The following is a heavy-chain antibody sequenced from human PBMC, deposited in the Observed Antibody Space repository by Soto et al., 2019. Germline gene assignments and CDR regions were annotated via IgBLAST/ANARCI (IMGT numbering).Heavy chain of an antibody. Sequence: EVQLVESGGGLVQPGRSLRLSCAASGFTSDDYAMHWVRQPPGKGLEWVSSISGNSDYIGYADSVKGRFTISRDDAKCSLYLEMNSLRADDTALYYCAKDCTSTTCFSTWGRGTLVTVSS. J-gene: IGHJ4*02. CDR1: GFTSDDYA. D-gene: IGHD2-2*01. CDR3: AKDCTSTTCFST. CDR2: ISGNSDYI. V-gene: IGHV3-9*02.